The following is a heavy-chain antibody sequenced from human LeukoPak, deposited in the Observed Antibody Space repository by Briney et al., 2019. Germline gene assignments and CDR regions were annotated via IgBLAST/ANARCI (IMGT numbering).Heavy chain of an antibody. V-gene: IGHV1-46*01. CDR1: GYTFTSYY. D-gene: IGHD4-17*01. J-gene: IGHJ6*02. CDR3: ARELPPTTTVTTCYYGMDV. CDR2: INPSGGST. Sequence: ASVKVSCKASGYTFTSYYMHWVRQAPGQGLEWMGIINPSGGSTSYAQKFQGRVTMTRDTSTSTVYMELSSLRSEDTAVYYCARELPPTTTVTTCYYGMDVWGQGTTVTVSS.